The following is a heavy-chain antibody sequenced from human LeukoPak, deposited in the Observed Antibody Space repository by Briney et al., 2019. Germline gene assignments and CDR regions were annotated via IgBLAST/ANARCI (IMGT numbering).Heavy chain of an antibody. CDR1: GFTFGDYA. D-gene: IGHD6-6*01. V-gene: IGHV3-20*04. CDR2: INWNGGST. CDR3: ARASIAARVYWFDP. Sequence: GGSLRLSCTASGFTFGDYAMSWFRQAPGKGLEWDSGINWNGGSTGYADSVKGRFTISRDNAKNSLYLQMNSLRAEDTALYYCARASIAARVYWFDPWGQGTLVTVSS. J-gene: IGHJ5*02.